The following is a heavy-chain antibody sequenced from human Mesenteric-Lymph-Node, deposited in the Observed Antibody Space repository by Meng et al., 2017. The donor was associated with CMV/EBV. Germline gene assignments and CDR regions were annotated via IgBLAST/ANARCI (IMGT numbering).Heavy chain of an antibody. CDR2: ITPDGTT. CDR3: ARDGDGTVPLDH. J-gene: IGHJ4*02. Sequence: GESLKISCITSGFAFSTYWMHWVRQGPAKGLEWVSNITPDGTTMYADSVKGRFTTSRDNAKNTLYLEIGSLRAEDSGIYFCARDGDGTVPLDHWGRGTLVTVSS. CDR1: GFAFSTYW. V-gene: IGHV3-74*03. D-gene: IGHD3-10*02.